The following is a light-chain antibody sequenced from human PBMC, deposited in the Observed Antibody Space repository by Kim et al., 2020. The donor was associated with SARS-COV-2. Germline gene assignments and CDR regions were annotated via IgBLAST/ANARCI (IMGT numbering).Light chain of an antibody. CDR2: DAT. CDR3: QQYDNLPSLT. V-gene: IGKV1-33*01. Sequence: SVGDRVTITCQASQDISNYLNWYQQKPGKAPKLLIYDATNLETGVPSRFSGSGSGTDFTFTISSLQPEDIATYYCQQYDNLPSLTFGGGTKVDIK. J-gene: IGKJ4*01. CDR1: QDISNY.